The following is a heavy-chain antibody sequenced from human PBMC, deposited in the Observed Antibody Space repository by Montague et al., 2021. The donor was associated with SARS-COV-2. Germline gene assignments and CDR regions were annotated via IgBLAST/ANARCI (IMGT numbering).Heavy chain of an antibody. CDR2: IYTSGST. CDR1: GGSISSGSYY. J-gene: IGHJ3*02. D-gene: IGHD3-3*01. V-gene: IGHV4-61*02. Sequence: TLSLTCTVSGGSISSGSYYWSWIRQPAGKGLEWIGRIYTSGSTNYNPPLKSRVTISVDTSKNQFSLKLSSVTAADTAVYYCARILGTYYDFWSGESVIDAFDIWGQGTMVTVSS. CDR3: ARILGTYYDFWSGESVIDAFDI.